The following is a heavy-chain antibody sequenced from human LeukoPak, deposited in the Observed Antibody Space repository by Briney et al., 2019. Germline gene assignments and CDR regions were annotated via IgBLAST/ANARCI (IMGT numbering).Heavy chain of an antibody. V-gene: IGHV3-23*01. CDR1: GFTFSSYA. J-gene: IGHJ1*01. Sequence: PGGSLRLSCAASGFTFSSYAMSWVRQASGKGLEWVSVMSGSGGSTYYADSVKGRFTISRDNSKNTLYLQMNSLRAEDTAVYYCAKEIYGDSTGGRFQHWGQGTLVTVSS. D-gene: IGHD4-17*01. CDR3: AKEIYGDSTGGRFQH. CDR2: MSGSGGST.